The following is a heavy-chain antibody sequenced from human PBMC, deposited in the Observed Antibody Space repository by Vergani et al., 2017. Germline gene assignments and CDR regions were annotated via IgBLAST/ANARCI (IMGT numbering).Heavy chain of an antibody. CDR2: ISGSGGST. CDR3: AKANPRNSGYDYLYYYHAMDV. CDR1: VFTFNHYA. V-gene: IGHV3-23*01. D-gene: IGHD5-12*01. Sequence: EVQLLESGGDLVQPGGSLRLSCAPSVFTFNHYAMNWVRQAPGKGLEWVSGISGSGGSTYYAGSVKGRFTISRDSSKNTLYLQMNSLSAGDTAVYYCAKANPRNSGYDYLYYYHAMDVWGQGTTVTVSS. J-gene: IGHJ6*02.